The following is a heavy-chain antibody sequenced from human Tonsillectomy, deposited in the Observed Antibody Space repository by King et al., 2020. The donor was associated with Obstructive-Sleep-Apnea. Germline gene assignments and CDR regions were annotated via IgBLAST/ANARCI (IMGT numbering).Heavy chain of an antibody. Sequence: QLVQSGAEVKKPGSAVKVSCKASGGTFSNYAISWVRQAPGQGLEWMGGIIPILDIPNYAQKFQGRVTITADMSTSTAYMGLSSLRSEDTAIYYCARDGCIITSCPHNYYYGSDVWGQGTTVTVSS. V-gene: IGHV1-69*04. CDR1: GGTFSNYA. CDR2: IIPILDIP. D-gene: IGHD2-2*01. J-gene: IGHJ6*02. CDR3: ARDGCIITSCPHNYYYGSDV.